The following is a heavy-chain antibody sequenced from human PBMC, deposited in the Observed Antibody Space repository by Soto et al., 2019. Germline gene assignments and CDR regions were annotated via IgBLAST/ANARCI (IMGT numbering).Heavy chain of an antibody. CDR1: GGSISSSSYY. J-gene: IGHJ4*02. CDR2: IYYSGST. Sequence: QLQLQESGPGLVKPSETLSLTCTVSGGSISSSSYYWGWIRQPPRKGLEWIGSIYYSGSTYYNPSLKSRVTISVDTSKNQFSLKLSSVTAADTAVYYCARHWAEDIVVVPAATYFDYWGQGTLVTVSS. D-gene: IGHD2-2*01. V-gene: IGHV4-39*01. CDR3: ARHWAEDIVVVPAATYFDY.